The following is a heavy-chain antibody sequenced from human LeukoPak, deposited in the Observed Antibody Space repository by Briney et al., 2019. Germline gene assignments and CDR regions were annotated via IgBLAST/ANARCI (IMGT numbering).Heavy chain of an antibody. CDR2: IYYSGST. V-gene: IGHV4-4*02. CDR3: AREGDGTYSSSSAFDY. D-gene: IGHD6-6*01. J-gene: IGHJ4*02. Sequence: SETLSLTCAVSGGSISSSNWWSWVRQPPGKGLEWIGYIYYSGSTNYNPSLKSRVTISVDTSKNQFSLKLSSVTAADTAVYYCAREGDGTYSSSSAFDYWGQGTLVTVSS. CDR1: GGSISSSNW.